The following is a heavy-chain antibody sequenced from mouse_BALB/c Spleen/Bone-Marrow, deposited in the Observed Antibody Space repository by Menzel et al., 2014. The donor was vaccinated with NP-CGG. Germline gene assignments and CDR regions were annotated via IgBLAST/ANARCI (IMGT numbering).Heavy chain of an antibody. CDR1: GYTFTSFY. V-gene: IGHV1S81*02. D-gene: IGHD1-1*01. CDR3: TRGPTGISKYSLDN. J-gene: IGHJ2*01. CDR2: INPSNGGT. Sequence: QVQLKESGAELVKPGASVKLSCKASGYTFTSFYMYWVKQRPGQGLEWIGGINPSNGGTNFNEKFKSKATLTLDKSSSPANMQLRSRTPKASAVNSGTRGPTGISKYSLDNGGKGTPPPASS.